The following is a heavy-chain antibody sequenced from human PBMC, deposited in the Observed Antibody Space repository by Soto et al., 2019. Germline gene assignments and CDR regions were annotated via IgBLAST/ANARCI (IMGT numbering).Heavy chain of an antibody. CDR1: GYTFTSYG. D-gene: IGHD1-26*01. Sequence: QVQLVQSGAEVKKPGASVKVSCKASGYTFTSYGISWVRQAPGQGLEWMGWISAYNGNTNYAQKLQGRVTVTTDTSTSTAYRELRSLRSDDTAVYYCARVGRRMATIYYFDYWGQGTLVTVSS. CDR3: ARVGRRMATIYYFDY. V-gene: IGHV1-18*01. J-gene: IGHJ4*02. CDR2: ISAYNGNT.